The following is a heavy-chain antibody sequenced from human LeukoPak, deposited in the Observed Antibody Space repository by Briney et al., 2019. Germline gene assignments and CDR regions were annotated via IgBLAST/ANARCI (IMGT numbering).Heavy chain of an antibody. CDR1: GFTFSSYA. J-gene: IGHJ4*02. CDR2: ISYDGSNK. Sequence: TGGSLRLSCAASGFTFSSYAMHWVRQAPGKGLEWVAVISYDGSNKYYADSVKGRFTISRDNSKNTLYLQMNSLRAEDTAVYYCARFSPLAGTRYWGQGTLVTVSS. D-gene: IGHD6-19*01. V-gene: IGHV3-30-3*01. CDR3: ARFSPLAGTRY.